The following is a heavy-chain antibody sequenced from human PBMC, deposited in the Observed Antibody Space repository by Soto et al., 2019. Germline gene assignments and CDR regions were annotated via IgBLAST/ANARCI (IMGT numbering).Heavy chain of an antibody. Sequence: QVQLVQSGAEVKKPGSSVKVSCKASGGTFSSYAISWVRQAPGQGLEWMGGIIPIFGTANYAQKFQGRVTITADESTRTAYTELSRLRSEDTAVYYCARDRTGSYCGGDCEDWYFDLWGRGTLVTVSS. CDR2: IIPIFGTA. D-gene: IGHD2-21*02. CDR3: ARDRTGSYCGGDCEDWYFDL. V-gene: IGHV1-69*12. J-gene: IGHJ2*01. CDR1: GGTFSSYA.